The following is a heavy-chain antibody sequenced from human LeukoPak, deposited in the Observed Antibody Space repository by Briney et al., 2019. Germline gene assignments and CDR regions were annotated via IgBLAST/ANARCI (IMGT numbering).Heavy chain of an antibody. Sequence: SETLSLTCTVSGGSISSGDYYWSWIRQPAGKGLEWIGRIYSTGTTNYNPSLKSRVTMSLDTSKNQLSLKLSSVTAADAAVYYCARDNSGYPEYWGQGTLVTVSS. V-gene: IGHV4-61*02. D-gene: IGHD5-12*01. CDR2: IYSTGTT. CDR1: GGSISSGDYY. CDR3: ARDNSGYPEY. J-gene: IGHJ4*02.